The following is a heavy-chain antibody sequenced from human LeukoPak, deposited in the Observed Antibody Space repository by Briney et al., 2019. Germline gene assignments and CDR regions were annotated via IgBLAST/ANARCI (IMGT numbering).Heavy chain of an antibody. CDR2: INPNSGGT. J-gene: IGHJ3*02. Sequence: ASVKVSCKASGYTFTGYYMHWVRQAPGQGLEWMGWINPNSGGTNSAQKFQGRVTMTRDTSIRTAYMELNRLRSDDTAVYYCARVDTANRVDAFDIWGQGTMVTVSS. D-gene: IGHD5-18*01. V-gene: IGHV1-2*02. CDR1: GYTFTGYY. CDR3: ARVDTANRVDAFDI.